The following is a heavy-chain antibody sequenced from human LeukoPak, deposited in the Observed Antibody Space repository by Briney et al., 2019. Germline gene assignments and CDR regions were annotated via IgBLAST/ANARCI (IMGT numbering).Heavy chain of an antibody. CDR2: IYYSGST. CDR1: GGSISMRNSFY. J-gene: IGHJ4*02. D-gene: IGHD6-13*01. Sequence: SETLSLTCTVSGGSISMRNSFYWGWVRQPPGKGLEWIGSIYYSGSTYYNPPLKSRVTISVDTSKNQFSLKLSSVTAADTAVYYCVRRRQLVRIDYWGQGTLVTVSS. CDR3: VRRRQLVRIDY. V-gene: IGHV4-39*07.